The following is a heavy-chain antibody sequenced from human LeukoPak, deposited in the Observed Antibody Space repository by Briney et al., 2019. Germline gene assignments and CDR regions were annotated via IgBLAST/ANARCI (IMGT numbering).Heavy chain of an antibody. J-gene: IGHJ5*02. CDR3: AREGYSSGWYGGGWFDP. CDR2: INPNSGGT. D-gene: IGHD6-19*01. V-gene: IGHV1-2*02. CDR1: GYTFTGYY. Sequence: ASVKVSCKASGYTFTGYYMHWVRQAPGQGLEWMGWINPNSGGTNYAQKLQGRVTMTTDTSTSTAYMELRSLRSDDTAVYYCAREGYSSGWYGGGWFDPWGQGTLVTVSS.